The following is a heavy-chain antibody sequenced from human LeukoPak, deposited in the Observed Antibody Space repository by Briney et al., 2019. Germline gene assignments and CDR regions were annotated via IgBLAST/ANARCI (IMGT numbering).Heavy chain of an antibody. J-gene: IGHJ4*02. Sequence: KSSETLSLTCTVSGYSISSGYYWGWIRQPPGKGLEWIGSIYHSGSTYYNPSLKSRVTISVDTSKNQFSLKLSSVTAADTAVYYCARGHSSGWIYFDYWGQGTLVTVSS. CDR1: GYSISSGYY. CDR2: IYHSGST. D-gene: IGHD6-19*01. CDR3: ARGHSSGWIYFDY. V-gene: IGHV4-38-2*02.